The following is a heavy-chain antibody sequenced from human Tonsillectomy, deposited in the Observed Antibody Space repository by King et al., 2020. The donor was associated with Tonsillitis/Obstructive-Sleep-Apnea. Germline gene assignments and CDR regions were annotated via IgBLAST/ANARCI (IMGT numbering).Heavy chain of an antibody. CDR2: IYYSGST. J-gene: IGHJ5*02. V-gene: IGHV4-39*01. CDR1: GVSISSTSHY. Sequence: QLQESGPGLVKPSETLSLTCTVSGVSISSTSHYWGWIRQPPGKGLEWIGSIYYSGSTYYNPSLKSRVTISVDTSKNQFSLKLSSVTAADTAVYYCARQTGHSDILTGYSQNWFDPWGQGTLVTVSS. D-gene: IGHD3-9*01. CDR3: ARQTGHSDILTGYSQNWFDP.